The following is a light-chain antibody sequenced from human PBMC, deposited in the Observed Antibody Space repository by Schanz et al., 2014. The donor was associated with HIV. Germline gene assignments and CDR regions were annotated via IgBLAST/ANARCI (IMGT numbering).Light chain of an antibody. CDR3: SSYTSSSSVV. J-gene: IGLJ2*01. CDR2: DVT. Sequence: QSALIQPASVSGSPGQSITISCTGTSSDIGAYNYVSWYQQHPGKAPKLMIYDVTNRPSGVSNRFSGSKSGNTASLTISGLQAEDEADYYCSSYTSSSSVVFGGGTQLTVL. CDR1: SSDIGAYNY. V-gene: IGLV2-14*03.